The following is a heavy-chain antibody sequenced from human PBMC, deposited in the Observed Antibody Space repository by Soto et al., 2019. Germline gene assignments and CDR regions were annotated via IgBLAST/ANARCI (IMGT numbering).Heavy chain of an antibody. CDR2: ISYDGSNK. CDR1: GFTFSSYG. V-gene: IGHV3-30*18. J-gene: IGHJ4*02. D-gene: IGHD3-22*01. CDR3: AKRAGTVVVITPYHFDY. Sequence: GGSLRLSCAASGFTFSSYGMHWVRQAPGKXLEWVAVISYDGSNKYYADSVKGRFTISRDNSKNTLYLQMNSLRAEDTAVYYCAKRAGTVVVITPYHFDYWGQGTLVTVSS.